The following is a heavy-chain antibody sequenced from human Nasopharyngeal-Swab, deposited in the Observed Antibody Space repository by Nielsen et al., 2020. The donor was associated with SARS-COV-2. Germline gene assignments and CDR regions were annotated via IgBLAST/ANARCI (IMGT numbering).Heavy chain of an antibody. CDR2: IWYDGSNK. CDR1: GFTFSSYG. Sequence: GESLKISCAASGFTFSSYGMHWVRQAPGKGLEWVAVIWYDGSNKYYADSVKGRFTISRDNSKNTLYLQMNSLRAEDTAVYYCARDAGGSGGGYWGQGTLGTVSS. J-gene: IGHJ4*02. V-gene: IGHV3-33*01. CDR3: ARDAGGSGGGY. D-gene: IGHD3-16*01.